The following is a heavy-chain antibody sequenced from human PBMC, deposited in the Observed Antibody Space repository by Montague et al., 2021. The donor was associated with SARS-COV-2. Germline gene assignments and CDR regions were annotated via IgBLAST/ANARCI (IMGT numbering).Heavy chain of an antibody. Sequence: TLSLTCSVSGDSLSSGSYYWSWIRQPAGKGLEWIGRIYRGGSPNYSPSLKSRVTISGDMSKNQFSLNVSSVTAADTAVYYCTRDPITGTTGTIYNYYGMDVGGQGTTVTVSS. CDR2: IYRGGSP. D-gene: IGHD1-20*01. V-gene: IGHV4-61*02. J-gene: IGHJ6*02. CDR3: TRDPITGTTGTIYNYYGMDV. CDR1: GDSLSSGSYY.